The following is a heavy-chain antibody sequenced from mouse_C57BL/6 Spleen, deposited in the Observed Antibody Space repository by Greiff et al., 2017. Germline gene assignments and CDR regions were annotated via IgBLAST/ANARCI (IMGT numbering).Heavy chain of an antibody. CDR2: IYPGSGNT. CDR3: ARTSWGGFDY. V-gene: IGHV1-76*01. J-gene: IGHJ2*01. D-gene: IGHD4-1*01. CDR1: GYTFTDYY. Sequence: VQLQQSGAELVRPGASVKLSCKASGYTFTDYYINWVKQRPGQGLEWIARIYPGSGNTYYNEKFKGKATLTAEQSSSTAYMQLSSLTSEDSAVYVCARTSWGGFDYWGQGTTLTVSA.